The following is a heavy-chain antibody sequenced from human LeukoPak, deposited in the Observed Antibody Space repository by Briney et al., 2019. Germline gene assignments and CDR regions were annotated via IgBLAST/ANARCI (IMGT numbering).Heavy chain of an antibody. CDR2: IIPIFGTA. D-gene: IGHD2-21*01. V-gene: IGHV1-69*05. CDR1: GGTFSSYA. J-gene: IGHJ4*02. CDR3: ANSQQDSGGDY. Sequence: SVKVSCKASGGTFSSYAISWVRQAPGQGLEWMGRIIPIFGTANHAQKFQGRVTITTDESTSTAYMELSSLRSEDTAVYYCANSQQDSGGDYWGQGTLVTVSS.